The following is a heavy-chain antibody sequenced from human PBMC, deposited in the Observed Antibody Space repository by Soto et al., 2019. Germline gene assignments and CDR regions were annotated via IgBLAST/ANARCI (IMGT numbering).Heavy chain of an antibody. CDR3: ESGDSGSYLLYYSGMDV. D-gene: IGHD1-26*01. Sequence: EVQLVESGGGLVQPGGSLRLSCAASGFTFSSYSMNWVRQAPGKGLEWVSYISSSSSTIYYADSVKGRFTISRDNAKNSLYLQMNSLRAEDTAVYYCESGDSGSYLLYYSGMDVWGQGTTVTGSS. J-gene: IGHJ6*02. CDR1: GFTFSSYS. CDR2: ISSSSSTI. V-gene: IGHV3-48*01.